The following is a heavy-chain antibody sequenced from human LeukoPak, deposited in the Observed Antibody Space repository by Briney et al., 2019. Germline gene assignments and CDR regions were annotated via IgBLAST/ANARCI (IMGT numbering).Heavy chain of an antibody. V-gene: IGHV1-18*01. D-gene: IGHD3-10*01. CDR2: ISAYNGNT. CDR3: ARVVDTMVRGVRKWFDP. J-gene: IGHJ5*02. Sequence: GASVKVSCKASGYTFTSYGISWVRQAPGQGLEWMGWISAYNGNTNYAQKLQGRVTMTTDTSTSTAYMGLRSLRSDDTAVYYCARVVDTMVRGVRKWFDPWGQGTLVTVSS. CDR1: GYTFTSYG.